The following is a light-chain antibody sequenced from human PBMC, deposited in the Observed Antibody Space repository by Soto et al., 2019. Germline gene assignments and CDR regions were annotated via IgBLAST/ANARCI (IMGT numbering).Light chain of an antibody. CDR2: EVS. CDR3: CSRGGSSSTYV. J-gene: IGLJ1*01. Sequence: QSALTQPASVSGSPGQSITISCTGTSSDLGSYDVVSWYQQHPGKVPKLIIYEVSKRPSGVSDRFSGSKSGNTASLTISGLQAEDEAVYHCCSRGGSSSTYVFGTGTKLTVL. CDR1: SSDLGSYDV. V-gene: IGLV2-23*02.